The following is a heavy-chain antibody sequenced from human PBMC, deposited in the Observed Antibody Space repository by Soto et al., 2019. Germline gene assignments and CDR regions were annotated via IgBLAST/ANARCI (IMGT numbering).Heavy chain of an antibody. D-gene: IGHD7-27*01. CDR2: IWFDGSNK. V-gene: IGHV3-33*01. CDR3: ASYGLGLQGLRRTHSDWGLDV. CDR1: GFTFSDYG. Sequence: PGGSLRLSCAASGFTFSDYGMHWVRQAPGKGLEWVAVIWFDGSNKYYADSVKGRFTISRDNSENTLHLQVDGLRAEDTAVYYCASYGLGLQGLRRTHSDWGLDVWGQGTMVTVS. J-gene: IGHJ3*01.